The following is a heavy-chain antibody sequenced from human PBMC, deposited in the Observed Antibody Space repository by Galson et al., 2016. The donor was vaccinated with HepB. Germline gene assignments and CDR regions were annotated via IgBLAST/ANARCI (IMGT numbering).Heavy chain of an antibody. CDR3: ARRGSGGWYSFDS. D-gene: IGHD6-19*01. J-gene: IGHJ4*02. V-gene: IGHV5-51*01. CDR2: IWPGDSDG. Sequence: IIWPGDSDGRYSPSFQGQVTMSVDKSLSTAYLQWNSLQASDNGMYFCARRGSGGWYSFDSWGQGTLVTVSS.